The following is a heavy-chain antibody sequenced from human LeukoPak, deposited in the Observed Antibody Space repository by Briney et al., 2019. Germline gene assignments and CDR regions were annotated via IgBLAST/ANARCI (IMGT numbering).Heavy chain of an antibody. Sequence: SETLSLTCAVTGGFYSNDYWCSWVRQPPGKGLEWIGEIRHYDGHTKYNPSLRGRVTISIDKPRNHFSLTLTSVTAADTAIYNCASSIPIGWSPNTYWGQGILVIVSS. CDR1: GGFYSNDYW. CDR3: ASSIPIGWSPNTY. J-gene: IGHJ4*02. D-gene: IGHD6-19*01. V-gene: IGHV4-4*02. CDR2: IRHYDGHT.